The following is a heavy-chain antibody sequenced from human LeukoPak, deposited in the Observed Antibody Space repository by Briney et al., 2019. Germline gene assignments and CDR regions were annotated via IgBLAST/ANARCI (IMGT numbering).Heavy chain of an antibody. Sequence: PGGSLRLSCAASGFTFSSYAMSWVRQAPGKGLEWVSAISGSGGSTYYADSVKGRFTISGDNSKNTLYLQMNSLRAEDTAVYYCAKDMYYYGSGSSHFDYWGQGTLVTVSS. D-gene: IGHD3-10*01. CDR3: AKDMYYYGSGSSHFDY. CDR2: ISGSGGST. CDR1: GFTFSSYA. J-gene: IGHJ4*02. V-gene: IGHV3-23*01.